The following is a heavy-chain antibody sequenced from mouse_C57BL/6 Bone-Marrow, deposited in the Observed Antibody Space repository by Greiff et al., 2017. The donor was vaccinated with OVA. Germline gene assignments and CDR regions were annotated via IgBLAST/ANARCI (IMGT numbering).Heavy chain of an antibody. CDR2: ISNGGGST. Sequence: EVKVEESGGGLVQPGGSLKLSCAASGFTFSDYYMYWVRQTPEKRLEWVAYISNGGGSTYYPDTVKGRFTISRDNAKNTLYLQMSRLKSEDTAMYYCARRPYYYGSSYGYWYFDVWGTGTTVTVSS. V-gene: IGHV5-12*01. D-gene: IGHD1-1*01. CDR1: GFTFSDYY. J-gene: IGHJ1*03. CDR3: ARRPYYYGSSYGYWYFDV.